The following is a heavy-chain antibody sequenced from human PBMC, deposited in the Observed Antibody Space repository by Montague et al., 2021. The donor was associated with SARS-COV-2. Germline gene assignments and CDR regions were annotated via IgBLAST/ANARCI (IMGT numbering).Heavy chain of an antibody. CDR3: ARGGTIFGVAIRPFDY. CDR1: GGSISSGGSY. V-gene: IGHV4-31*03. CDR2: IYYSGST. J-gene: IGHJ4*02. Sequence: TLSLTCTVSGGSISSGGSYWSWIRQHPGKGLEWIGYIYYSGSTYYNPSLKSRVTISVDTSKNQFSLKLSSVTAADTAVYYCARGGTIFGVAIRPFDYWGQGTLVTVSS. D-gene: IGHD3-3*01.